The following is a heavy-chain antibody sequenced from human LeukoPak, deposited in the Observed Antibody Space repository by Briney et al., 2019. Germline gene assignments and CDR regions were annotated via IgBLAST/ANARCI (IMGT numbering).Heavy chain of an antibody. Sequence: PGGSLRLSCASSGLTFSRYTMAWVRQAPGKGLEWVSAINDRAMHTYYADSVKGRFTISRDNARSILYLQMTGLRAEDSAIYYCANTFTRYLEAAYWGRGTLVTVSS. D-gene: IGHD3-3*01. CDR2: INDRAMHT. CDR3: ANTFTRYLEAAY. J-gene: IGHJ4*02. CDR1: GLTFSRYT. V-gene: IGHV3-23*01.